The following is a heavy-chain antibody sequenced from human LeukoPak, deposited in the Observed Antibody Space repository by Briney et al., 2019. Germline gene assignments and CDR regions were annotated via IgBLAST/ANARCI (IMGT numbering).Heavy chain of an antibody. CDR1: GYKFTKFY. V-gene: IGHV1-18*04. J-gene: IGHJ4*02. D-gene: IGHD4-23*01. Sequence: GASVKVSCKATGYKFTKFYMHWVRQAPGQGLEWMGWISAYNGNTNYAQKLQGRVTMTTDTSTSTAYMELRSLRSDDTAVYYCARDYGGSFDYWGQGTLVTVSS. CDR3: ARDYGGSFDY. CDR2: ISAYNGNT.